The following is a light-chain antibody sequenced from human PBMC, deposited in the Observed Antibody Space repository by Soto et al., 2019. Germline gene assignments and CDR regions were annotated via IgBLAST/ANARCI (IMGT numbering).Light chain of an antibody. J-gene: IGKJ2*01. Sequence: DIQMTQSPSTLSASVGDRVTITCRASQSISSWLAWYQQKPGKAPKLLIYKASSLESGVPSRFSGSGSGTEFTLTLSSLQPDDFASYYCQQFNSYPYTFGQGTKLEIK. CDR1: QSISSW. V-gene: IGKV1-5*03. CDR2: KAS. CDR3: QQFNSYPYT.